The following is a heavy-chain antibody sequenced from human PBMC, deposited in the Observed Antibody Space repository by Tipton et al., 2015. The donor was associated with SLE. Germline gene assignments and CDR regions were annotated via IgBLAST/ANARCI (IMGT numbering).Heavy chain of an antibody. D-gene: IGHD3-3*01. Sequence: TLSLTCTVSGDSISTYYWSWIRQPPGKGLEWIGYIYNSGTTDYNPSLKSRVAISVDTSKTHFSLKLRSSTAADTAVYYCARGRTIFGVVPAGDSFDIWGQGTMVTVSS. V-gene: IGHV4-59*01. CDR1: GDSISTYY. J-gene: IGHJ3*02. CDR2: IYNSGTT. CDR3: ARGRTIFGVVPAGDSFDI.